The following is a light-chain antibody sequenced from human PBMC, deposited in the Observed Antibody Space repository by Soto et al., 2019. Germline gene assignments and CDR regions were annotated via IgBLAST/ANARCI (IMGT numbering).Light chain of an antibody. J-gene: IGLJ2*01. CDR2: SDT. CDR3: QVWDSGSAHVL. Sequence: SYELTQPPSVSVAPGETARISCGGNNIGSKGVHWYQQKPGQAPVLVIYSDTDLPPVIPERFSGSNSANMATLTISRVEAGAEADYYCQVWDSGSAHVLFGGGTKRTVL. CDR1: NIGSKG. V-gene: IGLV3-21*01.